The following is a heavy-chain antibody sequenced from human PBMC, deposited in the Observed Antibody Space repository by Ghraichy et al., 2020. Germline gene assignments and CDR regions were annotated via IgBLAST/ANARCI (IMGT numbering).Heavy chain of an antibody. D-gene: IGHD5-24*01. Sequence: GGSLRLSCSASGFTFSTYAMHWVRQAPGRGPEYVSGISSNGDSTYYADSVKGRFTISRDNSKNTLYLQMSSLRAEDTAVYYCVKDRWVDYWGQGTLVTVSS. CDR3: VKDRWVDY. V-gene: IGHV3-64D*06. CDR2: ISSNGDST. J-gene: IGHJ4*02. CDR1: GFTFSTYA.